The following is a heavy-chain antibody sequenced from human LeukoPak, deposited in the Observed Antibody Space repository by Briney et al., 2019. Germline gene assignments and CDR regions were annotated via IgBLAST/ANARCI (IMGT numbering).Heavy chain of an antibody. CDR3: VREPYSRSSDRHERTFDY. Sequence: PKASVKVSCKASGYSFTAHFMHWIRQAPGQGPEWMGQSNADSLGTKYAPKFQGRVTMTRDTSIATAYMELTSLTSDDTAVYFCVREPYSRSSDRHERTFDYWGQGTLVTVSS. V-gene: IGHV1-2*06. CDR2: SNADSLGT. CDR1: GYSFTAHF. D-gene: IGHD6-6*01. J-gene: IGHJ4*02.